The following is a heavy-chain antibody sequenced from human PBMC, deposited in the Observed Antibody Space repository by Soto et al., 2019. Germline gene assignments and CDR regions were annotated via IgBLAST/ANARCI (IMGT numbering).Heavy chain of an antibody. J-gene: IGHJ4*02. Sequence: RLSCAASGFTFISYAMSWVRQAPGKGLEWVSAISGSGGSTYYADSVKGRFTISRDNSKNTLYLQMNSLRAEDTAVYYCAKINNVVVRYFDYWSQGTVVTGS. CDR1: GFTFISYA. D-gene: IGHD2-15*01. CDR3: AKINNVVVRYFDY. CDR2: ISGSGGST. V-gene: IGHV3-23*01.